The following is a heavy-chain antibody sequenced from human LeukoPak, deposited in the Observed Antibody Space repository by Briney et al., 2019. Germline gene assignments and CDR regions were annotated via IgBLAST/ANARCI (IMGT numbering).Heavy chain of an antibody. CDR2: IIPIFGTA. Sequence: ASVKVSCKASGGTFSSYAISWVRQAPGQGLEWMGGIIPIFGTANYAQKFQGRVTITADESTSTAYMELSSLRSEDTAVYYCARVGGLYGSGSYYETPFDYWGQGTLVTVSS. D-gene: IGHD3-10*01. CDR1: GGTFSSYA. CDR3: ARVGGLYGSGSYYETPFDY. V-gene: IGHV1-69*01. J-gene: IGHJ4*02.